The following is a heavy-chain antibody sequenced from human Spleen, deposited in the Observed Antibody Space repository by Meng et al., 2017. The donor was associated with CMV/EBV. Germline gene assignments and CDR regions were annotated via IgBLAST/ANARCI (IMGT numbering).Heavy chain of an antibody. CDR2: IYTGGST. CDR3: GRSGGCTYGWDY. V-gene: IGHV3-66*02. CDR1: GFSVTNKY. Sequence: GGSLRLSCSASGFSVTNKYMTWVRQAPGKGLEWVSLIYTGGSTYYADSVKGRFTISRDNSRNTLCLQMNSLRVEDTAVYYCGRSGGCTYGWDYWGQGTLVTVSS. D-gene: IGHD5-18*01. J-gene: IGHJ4*02.